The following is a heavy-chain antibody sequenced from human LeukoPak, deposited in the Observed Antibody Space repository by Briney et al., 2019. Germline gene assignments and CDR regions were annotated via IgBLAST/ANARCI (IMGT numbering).Heavy chain of an antibody. V-gene: IGHV4-30-4*01. D-gene: IGHD5-24*01. CDR3: ARHFGMATTYDAFDI. J-gene: IGHJ3*02. CDR2: IYYSGST. CDR1: GGSISSGDYY. Sequence: PSETLSLTCTVSGGSISSGDYYWSWIRQPPGKGLEWIGYIYYSGSTYYNPSLKSRVTISVDTSKNQFSLKLSSVTAADTAVYYCARHFGMATTYDAFDIWGQGTMVTVSS.